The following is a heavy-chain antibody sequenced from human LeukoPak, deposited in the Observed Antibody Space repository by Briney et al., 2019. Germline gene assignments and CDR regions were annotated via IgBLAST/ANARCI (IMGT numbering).Heavy chain of an antibody. V-gene: IGHV4-4*02. CDR1: GGSISSSNW. D-gene: IGHD6-25*01. Sequence: IPSGTLSLTCAVSGGSISSSNWWSWVRQPPGKGLEWIGEIYHSGSTKYNPSLQSRVTMSVDTSKNQFSLKLSSVTAADTAVYYCARQREGLDYWGQGTLVTVSS. CDR2: IYHSGST. CDR3: ARQREGLDY. J-gene: IGHJ4*02.